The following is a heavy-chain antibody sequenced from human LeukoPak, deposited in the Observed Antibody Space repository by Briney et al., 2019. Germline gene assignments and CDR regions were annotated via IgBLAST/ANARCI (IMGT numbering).Heavy chain of an antibody. V-gene: IGHV3-30*02. CDR1: GFSFSNSG. J-gene: IGHJ4*02. CDR3: AKDKGWSSFEY. Sequence: GGSLRLSCAASGFSFSNSGMHWVRQAPGKGLEWVAVIRHDGINKYYADFVKGRFTISRDNSKNTVYLQMNSLRVEDTAAYYCAKDKGWSSFEYWGQGTLVTVSS. D-gene: IGHD6-19*01. CDR2: IRHDGINK.